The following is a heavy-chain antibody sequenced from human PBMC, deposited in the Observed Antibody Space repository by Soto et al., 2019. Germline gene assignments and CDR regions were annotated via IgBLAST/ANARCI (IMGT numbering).Heavy chain of an antibody. CDR3: ARQQLWLYYYYGMDV. CDR1: GESFSGYY. D-gene: IGHD6-13*01. CDR2: INHSGST. V-gene: IGHV4-34*01. J-gene: IGHJ6*02. Sequence: SETLSLTCAVYGESFSGYYWSWIRQPPGKGLEWIGEINHSGSTNYNPSLKSRVTISVDTSKNQFSLKLSSVTAADTAVYYCARQQLWLYYYYGMDVWGRGTTVTVS.